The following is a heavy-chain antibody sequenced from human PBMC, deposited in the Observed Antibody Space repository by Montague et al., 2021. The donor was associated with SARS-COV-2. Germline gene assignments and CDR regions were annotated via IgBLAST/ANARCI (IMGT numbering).Heavy chain of an antibody. J-gene: IGHJ3*02. CDR3: ARADITMVRGVTRWAFDI. D-gene: IGHD3-10*01. V-gene: IGHV4-59*01. CDR2: IYYSGST. CDR1: GGSISTYY. Sequence: SETLSLTCTVSGGSISTYYWSWTRQPPGKGLEWIGYIYYSGSTNXYPSLKSRVTISVDTSQNQFSLKLSSVTAADTAVYYCARADITMVRGVTRWAFDIWGQGTMVTVSS.